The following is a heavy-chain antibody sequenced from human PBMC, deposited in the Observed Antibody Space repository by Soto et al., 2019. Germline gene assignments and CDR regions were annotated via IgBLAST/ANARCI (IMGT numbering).Heavy chain of an antibody. CDR3: ARPTTTNPNWFDP. V-gene: IGHV4-39*01. CDR2: ISYSGST. Sequence: LRLSCAASGFTFSSYSMNWVRQAPGKGLEWIGSISYSGSTYYNPSLTSRVTISVDTSKNQFSLKLSSVTAADTAVYYCARPTTTNPNWFDPWGQGTLVTVSS. CDR1: GFTFSSYSMN. D-gene: IGHD4-17*01. J-gene: IGHJ5*02.